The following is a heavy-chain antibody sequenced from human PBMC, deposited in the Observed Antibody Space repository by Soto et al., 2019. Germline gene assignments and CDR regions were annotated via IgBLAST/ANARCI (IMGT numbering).Heavy chain of an antibody. CDR2: IYYSGRT. D-gene: IGHD2-21*01. CDR3: ARGDDPLFFYYYYMDV. Sequence: QVQLQESGPGLVKPSQTLSLTCTVSGGSISSGGYYWSWIRQHPGKGLEWIGYIYYSGRTYYNPSLRSRVTISVDTSKIQFSLKLSSVTAADTAVYYCARGDDPLFFYYYYMDVWGKGTTVTVSS. CDR1: GGSISSGGYY. V-gene: IGHV4-31*03. J-gene: IGHJ6*03.